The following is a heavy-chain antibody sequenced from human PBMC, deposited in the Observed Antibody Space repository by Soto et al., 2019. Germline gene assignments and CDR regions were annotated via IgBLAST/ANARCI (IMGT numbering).Heavy chain of an antibody. CDR2: ISSSGSTI. V-gene: IGHV3-11*01. J-gene: IGHJ4*02. CDR3: ARVLRPSVRGVRD. D-gene: IGHD3-10*01. Sequence: GGSLRLSCAASGFTFSDYYMSWIRQAPGKGLEWVSYISSSGSTIYYAASVKGRFTISRDNAKNSLYLQMNSLRAEDTAVYYCARVLRPSVRGVRDWGQGTLVTVSS. CDR1: GFTFSDYY.